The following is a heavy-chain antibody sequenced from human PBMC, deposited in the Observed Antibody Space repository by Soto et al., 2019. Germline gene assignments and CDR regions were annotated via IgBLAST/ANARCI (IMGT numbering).Heavy chain of an antibody. CDR2: ISAYNGNT. V-gene: IGHV1-18*01. D-gene: IGHD6-19*01. CDR1: GYTFTSYG. CDR3: ARTISGWLPHDAFDI. Sequence: ASEKVSCKASGYTFTSYGISWVRQAPGQGLEWMGWISAYNGNTNYAQKLQGRVTMTTDTSTSTAYMELRSLRSDDTAVYYCARTISGWLPHDAFDIWGQGTMVTVSS. J-gene: IGHJ3*02.